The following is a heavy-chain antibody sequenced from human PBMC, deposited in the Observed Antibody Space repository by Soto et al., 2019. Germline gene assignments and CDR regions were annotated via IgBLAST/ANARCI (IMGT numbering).Heavy chain of an antibody. Sequence: GSLRLSCAASGXTFNNYCMNWVRQAPGKGLEWVANINKDGSHKNYVDSVKGGFTISRDNAKNSLYLQMNRMRAEDTAVYYCARGTPTPGLDYWGQGTLVTVSS. D-gene: IGHD2-15*01. CDR2: INKDGSHK. CDR1: GXTFNNYC. CDR3: ARGTPTPGLDY. J-gene: IGHJ4*02. V-gene: IGHV3-7*03.